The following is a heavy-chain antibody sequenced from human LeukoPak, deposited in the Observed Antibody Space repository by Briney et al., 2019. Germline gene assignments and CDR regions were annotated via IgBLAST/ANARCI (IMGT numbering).Heavy chain of an antibody. J-gene: IGHJ3*02. V-gene: IGHV3-48*04. CDR3: ARAGWPDAFDI. CDR2: ISSSGSTI. D-gene: IGHD5-24*01. Sequence: GSLRLSCAASGFTFRNYWMSWVRQAPGKGLEWVSYISSSGSTIYYADSVKGRFTISRDNAKNSLYLQMNSLRAEDTAVYYCARAGWPDAFDIWGQGTMVTVSS. CDR1: GFTFRNYW.